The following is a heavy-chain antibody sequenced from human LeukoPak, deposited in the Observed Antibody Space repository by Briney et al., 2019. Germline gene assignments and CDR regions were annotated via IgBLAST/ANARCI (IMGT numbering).Heavy chain of an antibody. CDR2: INTNTGNP. D-gene: IGHD6-13*01. CDR1: GYTFTSYA. J-gene: IGHJ6*03. V-gene: IGHV7-4-1*02. Sequence: ASVKVSCKASGYTFTSYAMNWVRQAPGQGLEWMGWINTNTGNPTYAQGFTGRFVFSLYTSVRTAYLRISSLKAEDTAVYYCARSAAGGYRFRYYYYYYIHVWGKGTTVTVSS. CDR3: ARSAAGGYRFRYYYYYYIHV.